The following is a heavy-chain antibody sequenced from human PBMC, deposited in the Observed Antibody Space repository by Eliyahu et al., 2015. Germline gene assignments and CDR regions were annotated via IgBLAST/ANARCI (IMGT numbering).Heavy chain of an antibody. CDR3: ARESSGWPDAFDI. Sequence: QVQLQESGPGLVKPSQTLSLTCTVSGGXISSGXYYWSWIRQPAGKGLEWIGRIYTSGSTNYNPSLKSRVTISVDTSKNQFSLKLSSVTAADTAVYYCARESSGWPDAFDIWGQGTMVTVSS. CDR2: IYTSGST. D-gene: IGHD6-19*01. V-gene: IGHV4-61*02. J-gene: IGHJ3*02. CDR1: GGXISSGXYY.